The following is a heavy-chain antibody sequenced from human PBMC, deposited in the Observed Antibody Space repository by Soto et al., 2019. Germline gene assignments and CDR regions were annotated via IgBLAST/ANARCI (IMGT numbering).Heavy chain of an antibody. Sequence: GGSLRLSCAASGFTFSTYSMNWVRQAPGKGLEWVSFISTTTRTIYYADSVKGRFTVSRDNAKKSLYLRMNSLRDEDTAIYYCARDAFCGGDCYPDAFDIWGQGTMVTVSS. CDR2: ISTTTRTI. J-gene: IGHJ3*02. D-gene: IGHD2-21*02. CDR1: GFTFSTYS. V-gene: IGHV3-48*02. CDR3: ARDAFCGGDCYPDAFDI.